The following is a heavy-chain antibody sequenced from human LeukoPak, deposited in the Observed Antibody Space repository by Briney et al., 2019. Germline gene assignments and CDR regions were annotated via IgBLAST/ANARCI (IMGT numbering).Heavy chain of an antibody. J-gene: IGHJ6*03. V-gene: IGHV1-69*05. D-gene: IGHD6-6*01. CDR2: IIPIFGTA. CDR3: ARARHEGSRPYYYYMDV. Sequence: GASVKVSCKASGGTFSSYAISWVRQAPGQGLEWMGGIIPIFGTANYAQKFQGRVTITTDESTSTAYMELSSLRSEDTAVYYCARARHEGSRPYYYYMDVWGKGTTVTVSS. CDR1: GGTFSSYA.